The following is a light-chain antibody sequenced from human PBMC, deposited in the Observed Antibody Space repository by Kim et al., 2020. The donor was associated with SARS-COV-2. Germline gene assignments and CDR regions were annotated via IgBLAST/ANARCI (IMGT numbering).Light chain of an antibody. J-gene: IGLJ2*01. Sequence: GQSITTSCTGTSSDVGSYNHVSWHQQHPGKAPKVMIYDVSNRPSGVSNRFSGSKSGNTASLTISGLQAEDEADYYCASYTSSTTVAFGGGTQLTVL. CDR2: DVS. CDR3: ASYTSSTTVA. CDR1: SSDVGSYNH. V-gene: IGLV2-14*03.